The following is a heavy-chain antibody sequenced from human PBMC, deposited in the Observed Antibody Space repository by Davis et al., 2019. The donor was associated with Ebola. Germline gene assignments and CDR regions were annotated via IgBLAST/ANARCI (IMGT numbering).Heavy chain of an antibody. V-gene: IGHV3-7*01. Sequence: GSLRLSCAASGFTFSTYYITWVRQAPGKGLEWVATIPHDGSEKYYVDSVKGRFTSSRDNAKNSLYLQMNSLSVEDTAVYYCARDWAGLDVWGKGTTVTVSS. J-gene: IGHJ6*04. CDR1: GFTFSTYY. D-gene: IGHD3-16*01. CDR3: ARDWAGLDV. CDR2: IPHDGSEK.